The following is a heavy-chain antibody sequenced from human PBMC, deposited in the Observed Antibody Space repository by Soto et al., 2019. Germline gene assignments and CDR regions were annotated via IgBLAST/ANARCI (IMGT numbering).Heavy chain of an antibody. D-gene: IGHD2-15*01. V-gene: IGHV1-2*02. CDR2: INPNGGVT. Sequence: QVQLVQSGAEVKKPGASVTVSCRSSGGTFNDYYIHWVRQAPGQGLEWMGWINPNGGVTKYAQKFQGGVSMTRDTSIRTVYIQLSRLRSDDTAVYYCARESGGATATLDYYYFYMDVWGTGTTVTVSS. J-gene: IGHJ6*03. CDR3: ARESGGATATLDYYYFYMDV. CDR1: GGTFNDYY.